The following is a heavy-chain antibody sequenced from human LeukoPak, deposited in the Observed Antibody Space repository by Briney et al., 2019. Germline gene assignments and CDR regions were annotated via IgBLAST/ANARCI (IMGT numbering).Heavy chain of an antibody. J-gene: IGHJ4*02. CDR2: INTKTGDP. CDR3: ARGGGGAVVPAL. CDR1: GYTFSKYA. Sequence: GASVKVSCKGSGYTFSKYAMNWVRQAPGQGFEWMGWINTKTGDPTYGQGFTGRFVFSLETSVSTAYLQINSLKAEDTAVYYCARGGGGAVVPALWGQGTLITVSS. V-gene: IGHV7-4-1*02. D-gene: IGHD2-2*01.